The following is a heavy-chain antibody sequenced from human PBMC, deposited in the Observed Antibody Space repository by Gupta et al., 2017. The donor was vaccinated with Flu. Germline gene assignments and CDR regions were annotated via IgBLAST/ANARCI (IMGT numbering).Heavy chain of an antibody. D-gene: IGHD3-3*01. CDR2: IAYDGSDK. V-gene: IGHV3-30*18. Sequence: HWVRQAPGRGLEWVAVIAYDGSDKYYADSVKGRLTISRDNSKNTLNLQMDSLRPEDTAIYYCAKVPANDDGYGFYYHGVDVWGQGTTVTVSS. J-gene: IGHJ6*02. CDR3: AKVPANDDGYGFYYHGVDV.